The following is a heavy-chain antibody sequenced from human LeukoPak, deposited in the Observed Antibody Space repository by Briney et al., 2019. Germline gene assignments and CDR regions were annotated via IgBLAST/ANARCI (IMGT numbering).Heavy chain of an antibody. V-gene: IGHV4-4*07. CDR3: ASGGPRDCSATSRYDDY. J-gene: IGHJ4*02. CDR2: IYSSGGT. D-gene: IGHD2-2*01. Sequence: PETLSLTCTVSGGSISSFHWSWIRQPAGKGLEWIGRIYSSGGTDYNPSLKSRVTISVDKSKNQFSLRMSSVTAADTAVYYCASGGPRDCSATSRYDDYWGQGTLVTVSS. CDR1: GGSISSFH.